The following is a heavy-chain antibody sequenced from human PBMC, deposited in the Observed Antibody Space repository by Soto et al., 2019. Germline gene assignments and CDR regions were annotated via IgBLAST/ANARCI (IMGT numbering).Heavy chain of an antibody. CDR3: ARDFTIFGVVISVGWFDP. J-gene: IGHJ5*02. D-gene: IGHD3-3*01. CDR2: ISAYNGNT. V-gene: IGHV1-18*01. CDR1: GYTFTSYG. Sequence: ASVKVSCKASGYTFTSYGISWVRQAPGQGLEWMGWISAYNGNTNYAQKLQGRVTMTTDTSTSTAYMELRSLRSDDTAVYYCARDFTIFGVVISVGWFDPWGQGTLVTVSS.